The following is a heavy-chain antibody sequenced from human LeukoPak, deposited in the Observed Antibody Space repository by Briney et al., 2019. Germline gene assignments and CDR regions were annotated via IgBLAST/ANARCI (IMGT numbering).Heavy chain of an antibody. CDR2: IIPIFGTG. J-gene: IGHJ4*02. D-gene: IGHD6-19*01. V-gene: IGHV1-69*05. CDR3: ARGSSGWLGVFDY. Sequence: SVKVSCKSSGGTFSSYAISWVRQAPGQGLEWMGGIIPIFGTGNYAQKFQGRVTITTDESTSTTYMELSSLRSEDTAVYYCARGSSGWLGVFDYWAREPWSPSPQ. CDR1: GGTFSSYA.